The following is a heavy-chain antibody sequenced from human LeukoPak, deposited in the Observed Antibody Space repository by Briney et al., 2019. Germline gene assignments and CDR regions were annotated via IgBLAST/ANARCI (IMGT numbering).Heavy chain of an antibody. D-gene: IGHD3-10*01. Sequence: PGGSLRHSCAASGFTVSSNYMNWVRQAPGKGLEWVSYISSSGSTIYYADSVEGRVTISRDNAKNSLYLQVNSLRAEDTAVYYCARIGESHQDYYYYMDVWGKGTTVSISS. J-gene: IGHJ6*03. V-gene: IGHV3-48*03. CDR3: ARIGESHQDYYYYMDV. CDR1: GFTVSSNY. CDR2: ISSSGSTI.